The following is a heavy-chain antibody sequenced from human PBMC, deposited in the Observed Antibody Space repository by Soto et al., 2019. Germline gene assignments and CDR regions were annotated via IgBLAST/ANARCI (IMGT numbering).Heavy chain of an antibody. D-gene: IGHD2-15*01. CDR2: ISYDGNNK. Sequence: QVQLVDSGGGVVQPGRSLRLSCAASGFTFSNYAMYWVRQAPGKGLEWVAVISYDGNNKYYADSVKGRFTISRDNSKNTLYLQMNSPRAEDTAVYYCARAGCDGGTCYTLVGLRYGMDVWGQGTTVTVSS. V-gene: IGHV3-30-3*01. CDR1: GFTFSNYA. CDR3: ARAGCDGGTCYTLVGLRYGMDV. J-gene: IGHJ6*02.